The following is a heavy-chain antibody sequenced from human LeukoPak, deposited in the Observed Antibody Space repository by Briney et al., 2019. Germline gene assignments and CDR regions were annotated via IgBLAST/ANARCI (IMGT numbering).Heavy chain of an antibody. Sequence: SVKVSCKASGGTFSSYTISWVRQAPGQGLEWMGVVIPILDTANYAQKFQGRVTITADKSTSTAYMELRSLRSDDTAVYYCARGSGDGSGKYYYMDVWGKGTTVTISS. V-gene: IGHV1-69*08. CDR2: VIPILDTA. J-gene: IGHJ6*03. D-gene: IGHD3-10*01. CDR3: ARGSGDGSGKYYYMDV. CDR1: GGTFSSYT.